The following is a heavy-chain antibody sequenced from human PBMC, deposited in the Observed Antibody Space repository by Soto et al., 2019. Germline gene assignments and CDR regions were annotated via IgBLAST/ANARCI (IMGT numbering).Heavy chain of an antibody. D-gene: IGHD3-10*01. CDR2: INPNSGGT. CDR3: AREAHYYGSGKEGMDV. CDR1: GYTFTGYY. J-gene: IGHJ6*02. V-gene: IGHV1-2*04. Sequence: QVQLVQSGAEVKKPGASVKVSCKASGYTFTGYYMHWVRQAPGQGLEWMGWINPNSGGTNYAQKFQGLVNMTRDTSISTAYMELSRLRSDDTAVYYCAREAHYYGSGKEGMDVWGQGTTVTVSS.